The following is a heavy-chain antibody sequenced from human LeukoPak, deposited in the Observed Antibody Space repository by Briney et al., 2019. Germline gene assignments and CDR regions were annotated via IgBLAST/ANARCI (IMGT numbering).Heavy chain of an antibody. Sequence: GESLKISCQASGYSFTSSWIGWARQMPGKGLEWMAIINPGDSNTRYSPSFQGQVTISADKSISTVYLQWGSLKASDTAMYYCARQPGAGWFDPWGQGTLVTVSS. V-gene: IGHV5-51*01. J-gene: IGHJ5*02. CDR1: GYSFTSSW. CDR2: INPGDSNT. CDR3: ARQPGAGWFDP. D-gene: IGHD3-10*01.